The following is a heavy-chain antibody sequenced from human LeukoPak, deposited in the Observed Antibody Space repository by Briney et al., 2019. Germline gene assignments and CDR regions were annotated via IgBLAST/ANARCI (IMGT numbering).Heavy chain of an antibody. J-gene: IGHJ4*02. V-gene: IGHV3-33*01. Sequence: PGGSLGLSCAASGFTFSRYGMHWVRQAPGKGLEWVAVIWYDGSNKYYADSVKGRFTISRDNSKNTVYLQINSLRVEDTAVYYCALEGDGYNGPDYWGQGTLVTVSS. CDR3: ALEGDGYNGPDY. CDR2: IWYDGSNK. D-gene: IGHD5-24*01. CDR1: GFTFSRYG.